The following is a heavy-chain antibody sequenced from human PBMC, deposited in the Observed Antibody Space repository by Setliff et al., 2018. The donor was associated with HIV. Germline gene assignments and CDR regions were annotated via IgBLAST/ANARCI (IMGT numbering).Heavy chain of an antibody. D-gene: IGHD6-13*01. J-gene: IGHJ6*03. CDR3: ARVSCSSWYSIPLYYYYSMDV. CDR1: GGPFSGYC. CDR2: MQHSGRT. Sequence: PSETLSLTCAVYGGPFSGYCWSWIRQPPGKGLEWIGEMQHSGRTDYNPSLRSRVTTSVDTSKSQFSLKLSSVTAADTAVYYCARVSCSSWYSIPLYYYYSMDVWGKGTTVTVSS. V-gene: IGHV4-34*01.